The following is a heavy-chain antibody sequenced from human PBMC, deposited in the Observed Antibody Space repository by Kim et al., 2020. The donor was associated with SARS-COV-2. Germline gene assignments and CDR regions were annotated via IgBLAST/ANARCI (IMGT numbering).Heavy chain of an antibody. V-gene: IGHV4-59*11. CDR2: IYNSGDT. CDR3: ARRGYCTGGGSYFDY. D-gene: IGHD2-8*02. J-gene: IGHJ4*01. Sequence: SETLSLTCTVSGGSISSRYWSWIRQPPGKGLEWIGYIYNSGDTNYNPSLKSRVTISVDTSKNQFSLKLSSVTAADTAVYYCARRGYCTGGGSYFDYWGHGTLVTVSS. CDR1: GGSISSRY.